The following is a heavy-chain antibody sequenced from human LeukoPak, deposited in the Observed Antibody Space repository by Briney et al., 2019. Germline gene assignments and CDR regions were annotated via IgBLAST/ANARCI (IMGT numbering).Heavy chain of an antibody. Sequence: GGSLRLSCAASGFTLSSYSMNWVRQAPGKGLEWVSSISSSSSYIYYADSVKGRFTISRDNAKNSLYLQMNSLRAEDTAVYYCARDRGGYGDYHFDYWGQGTLVTVSS. CDR1: GFTLSSYS. V-gene: IGHV3-21*01. CDR3: ARDRGGYGDYHFDY. J-gene: IGHJ4*02. CDR2: ISSSSSYI. D-gene: IGHD4-17*01.